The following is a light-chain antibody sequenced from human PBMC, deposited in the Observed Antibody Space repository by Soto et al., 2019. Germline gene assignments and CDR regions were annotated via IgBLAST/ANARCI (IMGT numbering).Light chain of an antibody. J-gene: IGLJ1*01. CDR2: GNT. Sequence: QSVLTQPPSVSGAPGQRVTISCTGSSSNIGAGYDVHWYQQVPGTAPKLLIYGNTNRPSGVPDRFSGSKSGTSASLAITGLQAEDEADYYCQSYDSTLSTGFGAGTKLTVL. CDR1: SSNIGAGYD. V-gene: IGLV1-40*01. CDR3: QSYDSTLSTG.